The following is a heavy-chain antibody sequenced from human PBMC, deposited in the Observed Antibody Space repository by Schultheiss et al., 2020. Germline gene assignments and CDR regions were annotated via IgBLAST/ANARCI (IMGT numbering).Heavy chain of an antibody. V-gene: IGHV3-21*04. CDR3: AKLGYSYAAQTFDY. D-gene: IGHD5-18*01. CDR2: ISSSSSYI. CDR1: GFTYSSYS. Sequence: GGSLRLSCAASGFTYSSYSMNWVRQAPGKGLEWVSSISSSSSYIYYADSVKGRFTISRDNAKNTLYLQMNSLRAEDTAVYYCAKLGYSYAAQTFDYWGQGTLVTVSS. J-gene: IGHJ4*02.